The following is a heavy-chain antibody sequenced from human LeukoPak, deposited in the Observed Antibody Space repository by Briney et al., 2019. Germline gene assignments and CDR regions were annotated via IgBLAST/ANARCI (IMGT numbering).Heavy chain of an antibody. CDR2: IRSKTYGGTT. Sequence: QPGGPLRPSCSISGFTLGDYFMTWFRQTPGKGLEWVGFIRSKTYGGTTDFAASVKGRFTISRDDSKSIAYLQMDNLKTEDTAVYYCARGGITMIRGGLDSWGQGTLVTVSS. V-gene: IGHV3-49*03. CDR3: ARGGITMIRGGLDS. CDR1: GFTLGDYF. J-gene: IGHJ4*02. D-gene: IGHD3-10*01.